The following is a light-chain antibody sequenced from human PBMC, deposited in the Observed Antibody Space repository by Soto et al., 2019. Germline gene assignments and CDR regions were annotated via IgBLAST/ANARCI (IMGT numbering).Light chain of an antibody. J-gene: IGLJ3*02. CDR1: SGSVSTGYF. V-gene: IGLV8-61*01. CDR3: AVNMGSGIWV. CDR2: STN. Sequence: QAVVTQEPSFSVSPGGTVTLTCGLSSGSVSTGYFPSWYQQTPGQAPRTLIYSTNARSSGVPDRFSGSILGNKAALTITGAHADDESDYYCAVNMGSGIWVFGRGTKLTVL.